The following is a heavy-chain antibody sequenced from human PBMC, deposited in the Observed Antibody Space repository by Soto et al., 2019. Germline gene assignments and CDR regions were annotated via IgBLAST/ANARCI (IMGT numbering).Heavy chain of an antibody. D-gene: IGHD1-20*01. CDR2: IKQDGSEK. CDR1: GVTFSSYW. J-gene: IGHJ6*04. Sequence: GGSLRLSCAASGVTFSSYWMSWVRQAPGKGLEWVANIKQDGSEKYYVDSVKGRFTISRDNAKNSLYLQMNSLRAEDTAVYYCARLEVYVDVWGKGTTVTVSS. CDR3: ARLEVYVDV. V-gene: IGHV3-7*01.